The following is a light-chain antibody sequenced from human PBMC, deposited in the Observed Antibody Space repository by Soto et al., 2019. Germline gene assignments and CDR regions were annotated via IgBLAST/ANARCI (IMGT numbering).Light chain of an antibody. CDR3: SSYTSTSTYV. V-gene: IGLV2-14*03. J-gene: IGLJ1*01. CDR1: SSDVGGYNT. CDR2: DVT. Sequence: QSALTQPASVSGSPRQSIAIPCSRTSSDVGGYNTVSWYQQYPGRAPKLMIHDVTNRPSGVSDRFSGSKSGNTASLTISGRQTEDEADYYCSSYTSTSTYVFGTGTKRTVL.